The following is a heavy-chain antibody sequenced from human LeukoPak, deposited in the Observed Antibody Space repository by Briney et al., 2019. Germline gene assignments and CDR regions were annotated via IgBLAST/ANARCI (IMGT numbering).Heavy chain of an antibody. J-gene: IGHJ4*02. Sequence: GGSLRLSCTASGVTLRTYWMAWVRQAPGKGLEWVANIKEDGSAKYHADSMKGRFTISRDDAKNSLYLQINSLGAEDTAVYYCARDSPGYGGYSYWGQGTLVTVSS. CDR1: GVTLRTYW. CDR3: ARDSPGYGGYSY. CDR2: IKEDGSAK. D-gene: IGHD5-12*01. V-gene: IGHV3-7*04.